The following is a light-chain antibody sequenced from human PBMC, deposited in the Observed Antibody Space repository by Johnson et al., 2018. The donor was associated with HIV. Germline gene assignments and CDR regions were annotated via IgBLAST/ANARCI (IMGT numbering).Light chain of an antibody. Sequence: QSVLTQPPSVSAAPGQKVTISCSGSSSNIGNNYVSWYQQVPGTAPKLLIYDNNNRPSGIPDRFSGSKSGTSATLGMTGLQTGDEADYYCGTWDSSLSTHVFGTGTKVTVL. CDR2: DNN. CDR3: GTWDSSLSTHV. CDR1: SSNIGNNY. V-gene: IGLV1-51*01. J-gene: IGLJ1*01.